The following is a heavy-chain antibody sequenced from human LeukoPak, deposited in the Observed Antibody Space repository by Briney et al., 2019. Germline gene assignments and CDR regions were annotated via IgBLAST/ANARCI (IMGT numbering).Heavy chain of an antibody. V-gene: IGHV4-31*03. CDR1: RGFIRSGRYY. Sequence: SETLSLTRTVSRGFIRSGRYYCLWLRHHPGKGLEWLVYICYSGSTDYNPSLKSRITISVDTSKNQFSMKLSSVTAADAAVYYCAREPKGRGSYYYPFDYWGQGTLVTVSS. CDR3: AREPKGRGSYYYPFDY. D-gene: IGHD1-26*01. CDR2: ICYSGST. J-gene: IGHJ4*02.